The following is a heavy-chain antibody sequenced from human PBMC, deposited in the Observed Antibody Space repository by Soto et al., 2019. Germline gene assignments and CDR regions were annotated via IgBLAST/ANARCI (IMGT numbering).Heavy chain of an antibody. J-gene: IGHJ4*02. CDR2: IYSSGST. D-gene: IGHD1-1*01. Sequence: PSETLSLTCTVSGGSIGGSNYFWGWIRQSPGTGLEWLGTIYSSGSTYYNPSLKSRITMSLDTSKNQFSLKLSSVTAADTAVYYCARRKDGSLDYWGQGTLVTVSS. V-gene: IGHV4-39*01. CDR1: GGSIGGSNYF. CDR3: ARRKDGSLDY.